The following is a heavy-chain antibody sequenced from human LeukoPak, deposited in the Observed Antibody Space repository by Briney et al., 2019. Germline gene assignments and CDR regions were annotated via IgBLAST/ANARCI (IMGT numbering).Heavy chain of an antibody. D-gene: IGHD3-22*01. V-gene: IGHV5-51*01. Sequence: GESLKISCKGSGYSFTSYWIGWVRQLPGKGLEWMGIIYPGDSDTRYSPSFQGQVTISADKSVSVTYLQWSSLKASDTAMYYCARPNITSYYDSRGYDAFDVWGQGTMVIVSS. CDR3: ARPNITSYYDSRGYDAFDV. CDR1: GYSFTSYW. J-gene: IGHJ3*01. CDR2: IYPGDSDT.